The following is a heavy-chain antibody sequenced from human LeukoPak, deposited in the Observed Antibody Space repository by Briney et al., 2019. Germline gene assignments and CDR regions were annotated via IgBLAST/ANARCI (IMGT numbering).Heavy chain of an antibody. CDR3: ARGGVDDYGGNGPFDY. J-gene: IGHJ4*02. CDR2: ISAHKGYT. CDR1: GYTFTSYD. Sequence: GASVKVSCKASGYTFTSYDITWVRQAPGQGLEWMGWISAHKGYTKYSQRVQGRVVLTADTSTTTAYMELRSLRFDDTAVYYCARGGVDDYGGNGPFDYWGQGTLVTVSP. V-gene: IGHV1-18*01. D-gene: IGHD4-23*01.